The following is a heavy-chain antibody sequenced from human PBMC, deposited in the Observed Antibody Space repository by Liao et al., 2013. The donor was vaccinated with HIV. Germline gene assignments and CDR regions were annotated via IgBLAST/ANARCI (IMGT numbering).Heavy chain of an antibody. CDR1: GGSFSGYY. V-gene: IGHV4-4*07. D-gene: IGHD2-15*01. CDR2: IYTSGST. Sequence: QLQLQESGPGLVKPSETLSLTCAVYGGSFSGYYWSWIRQPAGKGLEWIGRIYTSGSTNYNPSLKSRVTMSVDTSKNQFSLKLSSVTAADTAVYYCATCSGGSCYSLDYWGQGTLVTVSS. CDR3: ATCSGGSCYSLDY. J-gene: IGHJ4*02.